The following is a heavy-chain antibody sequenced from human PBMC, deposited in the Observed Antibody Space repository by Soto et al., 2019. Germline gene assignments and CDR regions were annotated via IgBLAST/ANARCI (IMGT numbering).Heavy chain of an antibody. CDR3: AKEQWLATGGY. V-gene: IGHV3-9*01. D-gene: IGHD6-19*01. Sequence: SLRLSCAASGFTFDDYAMHWVRQVPGKGLEWVSGISWDSGTKDYADSVKGRFTISRDNARKFLYLQMKSLRAEDTALYYCAKEQWLATGGYWGQGTLVTVSS. CDR1: GFTFDDYA. CDR2: ISWDSGTK. J-gene: IGHJ4*02.